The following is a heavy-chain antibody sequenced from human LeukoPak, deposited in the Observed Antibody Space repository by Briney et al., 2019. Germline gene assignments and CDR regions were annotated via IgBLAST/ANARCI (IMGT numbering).Heavy chain of an antibody. Sequence: SETLSLTCTVSGGSISTYYWIWIRQPPGKGLEWIGYIYYSGSTKYNPSLKSRVTMSVDTSKNQFSLQLGSVTAADTAVYYCARAWAFGYYFDYWGQGTLVTVSS. CDR3: ARAWAFGYYFDY. V-gene: IGHV4-59*01. D-gene: IGHD3-10*01. CDR2: IYYSGST. J-gene: IGHJ4*02. CDR1: GGSISTYY.